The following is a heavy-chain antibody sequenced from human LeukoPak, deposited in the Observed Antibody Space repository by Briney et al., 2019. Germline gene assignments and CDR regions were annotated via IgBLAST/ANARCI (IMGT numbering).Heavy chain of an antibody. Sequence: ASVKVSCKSSGYSFTDYYIHWVRQAPGQGLEWMGWINTKTGRTSSARKFQGRVTMTRDPSITTVYMDMAWLTPDDTAIYFCARADFIDAGPYLIGPWGQGTLVTVSS. CDR1: GYSFTDYY. D-gene: IGHD3-3*01. CDR2: INTKTGRT. J-gene: IGHJ5*02. V-gene: IGHV1-2*02. CDR3: ARADFIDAGPYLIGP.